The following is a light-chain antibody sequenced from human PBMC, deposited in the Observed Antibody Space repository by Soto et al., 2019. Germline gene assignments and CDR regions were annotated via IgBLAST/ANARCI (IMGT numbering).Light chain of an antibody. V-gene: IGLV1-40*01. Sequence: QSAVTQPPSVSGAPGQRVTISCTGTSSNIGAGYRVRWYQQVPGTAPKLLIYDNTNRPSGVSVRFSGSKSGTSASLAISGLQAEDEADYYCQSFDKYLSAVVFGGGTKLTVL. J-gene: IGLJ2*01. CDR3: QSFDKYLSAVV. CDR1: SSNIGAGYR. CDR2: DNT.